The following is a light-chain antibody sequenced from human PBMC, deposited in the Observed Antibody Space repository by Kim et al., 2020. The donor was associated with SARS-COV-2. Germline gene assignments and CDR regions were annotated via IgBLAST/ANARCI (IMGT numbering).Light chain of an antibody. J-gene: IGKJ1*01. CDR3: QQYSSYWT. Sequence: STLSASVGDRVTITCRASQSISSWLAWYQQKPGKAPKFLISKASTLESGVPSRFSGSGSGTEFTLTISSLQPDDFATYYCQQYSSYWTFGQGTKVDIK. CDR1: QSISSW. V-gene: IGKV1-5*03. CDR2: KAS.